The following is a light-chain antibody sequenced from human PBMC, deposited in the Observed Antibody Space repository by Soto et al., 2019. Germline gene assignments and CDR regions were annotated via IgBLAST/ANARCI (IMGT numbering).Light chain of an antibody. Sequence: QSALTQPASGSGSPGQSITISCTGTSSDVGGYNDVSWYQQHPGKAPKRMIYDVSNRPSGISNRFSGSKSGNTASLTISWLQAEDEADYYCSSYTSSSTLVFGTGTTLTVL. J-gene: IGLJ1*01. V-gene: IGLV2-14*01. CDR3: SSYTSSSTLV. CDR2: DVS. CDR1: SSDVGGYND.